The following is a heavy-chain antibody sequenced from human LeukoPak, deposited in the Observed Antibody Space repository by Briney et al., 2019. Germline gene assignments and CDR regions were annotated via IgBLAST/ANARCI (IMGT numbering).Heavy chain of an antibody. CDR1: GGSISSYY. J-gene: IGHJ6*03. D-gene: IGHD3-9*01. CDR2: IYYSGST. CDR3: ARNGWLSHYYYYYMDV. Sequence: SETLSHTCTVSGGSISSYYWSWIRQPPGKGLEWIGYIYYSGSTNYNPSLKSRVTISVDTSKNQFSLKLSSVTAADTAVYYCARNGWLSHYYYYYMDVWGKGTTVTVSS. V-gene: IGHV4-59*01.